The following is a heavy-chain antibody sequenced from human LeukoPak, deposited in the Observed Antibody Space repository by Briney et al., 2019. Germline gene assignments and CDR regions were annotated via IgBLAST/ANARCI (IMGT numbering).Heavy chain of an antibody. D-gene: IGHD3-22*01. CDR3: ARGPYYYDSSGYHDAFDI. CDR2: ISGYNGNT. CDR1: SYTFTRYG. Sequence: ASVKVSCKASSYTFTRYGISWVRQAPGQGLEWMGWISGYNGNTNYAQKLQGRVTMTTDTSTSTAYMELRSLRSDDTAVYYCARGPYYYDSSGYHDAFDIWGQGTMVTVSS. J-gene: IGHJ3*02. V-gene: IGHV1-18*01.